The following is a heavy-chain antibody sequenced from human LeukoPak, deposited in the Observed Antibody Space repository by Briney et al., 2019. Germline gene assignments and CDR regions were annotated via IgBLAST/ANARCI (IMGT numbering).Heavy chain of an antibody. CDR3: ARDSQKRTYYDFWCRGYYMDV. CDR2: INPNSGGT. J-gene: IGHJ6*03. Sequence: ASVKVSCKASGYTFINYYIHWVRQAPGQGLEWMGWINPNSGGTNYAQKFQDRVTMTRDTSISTVYMELSRLRSDDMAVYYCARDSQKRTYYDFWCRGYYMDVWGKGTTVIVSS. D-gene: IGHD3-3*01. CDR1: GYTFINYY. V-gene: IGHV1-2*02.